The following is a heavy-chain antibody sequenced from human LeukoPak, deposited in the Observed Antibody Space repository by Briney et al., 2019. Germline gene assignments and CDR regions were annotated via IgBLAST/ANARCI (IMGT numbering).Heavy chain of an antibody. D-gene: IGHD6-13*01. CDR2: IKQDGSEK. J-gene: IGHJ4*02. CDR3: ARASAGNVY. V-gene: IGHV3-7*01. CDR1: GFTFSTYW. Sequence: GGSLRLSCAASGFTFSTYWMSWVRQAPGKGLEGVANIKQDGSEKYYVDSVKGRFTISRDNAKNSLYLQMNSLRAEDTAMYYCARASAGNVYWGQGALVTVSS.